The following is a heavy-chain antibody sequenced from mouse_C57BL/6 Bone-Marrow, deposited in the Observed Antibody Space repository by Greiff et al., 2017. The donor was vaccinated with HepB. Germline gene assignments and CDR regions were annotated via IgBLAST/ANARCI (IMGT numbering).Heavy chain of an antibody. CDR3: VNDYYGSSSNWYFDV. V-gene: IGHV10-3*01. CDR2: IRSKSSNYAT. Sequence: EVQGVESGGGLVQPKGSLKLSCAASGFTFNTYAMHWVRQAPGKGLEWVARIRSKSSNYATYYADSVKDRFTISRDDSQSMLYLQMNNLKTEDTAMYYCVNDYYGSSSNWYFDVWGTGTTVTVSS. CDR1: GFTFNTYA. D-gene: IGHD1-1*01. J-gene: IGHJ1*03.